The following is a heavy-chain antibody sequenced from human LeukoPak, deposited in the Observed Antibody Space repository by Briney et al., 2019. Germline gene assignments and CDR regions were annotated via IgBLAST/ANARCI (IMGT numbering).Heavy chain of an antibody. CDR2: ISSGSTYI. CDR1: GFGLSIYS. Sequence: PGGSLRLSCAASGFGLSIYSMSWVRQAPGKGLEWVSSISSGSTYIYYADSVKGRFTISRDDAKNSLYLQMNSLGAEDTALYYCARDLVPAAIDGMDVWGQGTTVTVSS. CDR3: ARDLVPAAIDGMDV. V-gene: IGHV3-21*01. D-gene: IGHD2-2*02. J-gene: IGHJ6*02.